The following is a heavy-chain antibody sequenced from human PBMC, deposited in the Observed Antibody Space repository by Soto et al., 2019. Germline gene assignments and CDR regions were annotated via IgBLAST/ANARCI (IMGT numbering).Heavy chain of an antibody. CDR2: FNPIGGST. CDR3: ATSPFQGGDPYFDA. Sequence: QEQLVQSGGEVKKPGASVTVSCRPPESTFDTYYTHWVRQAPGQGLEWMGIFNPIGGSTRNAQKFQGRLKMTRDTSTRTVYMQLSSLTSEDTAVYYCATSPFQGGDPYFDAWGQGTLVVVSS. J-gene: IGHJ5*02. D-gene: IGHD3-16*01. CDR1: ESTFDTYY. V-gene: IGHV1-46*02.